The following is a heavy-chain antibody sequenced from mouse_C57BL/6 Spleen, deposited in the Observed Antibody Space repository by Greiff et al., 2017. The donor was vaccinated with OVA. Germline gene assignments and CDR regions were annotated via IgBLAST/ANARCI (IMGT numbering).Heavy chain of an antibody. CDR3: ARYGSSYGWYFDV. CDR1: GFTFTDYY. D-gene: IGHD1-1*01. Sequence: EVKVVESGGGLVQPGGSLSLSCAASGFTFTDYYMSWVRQPPGKALEWLGFIRNKANGYTTEYSASVKGRFTISRDNSQSILYLQMNALRAEYSAAYYCARYGSSYGWYFDVWGTGTTVIVSS. CDR2: IRNKANGYTT. V-gene: IGHV7-3*01. J-gene: IGHJ1*03.